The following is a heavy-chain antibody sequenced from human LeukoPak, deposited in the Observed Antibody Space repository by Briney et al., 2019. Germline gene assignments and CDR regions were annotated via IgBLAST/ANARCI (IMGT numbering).Heavy chain of an antibody. CDR3: ARLSGRDYYFDY. CDR2: MFTTGTI. Sequence: SETLSLTCTVSGGSVNSGGYYWSWIRQPAGKGLEWIGRMFTTGTINYNPSLKSRVTISLDTSKNQFSLKLSSVTAADTAVYYCARLSGRDYYFDYWGQGTLVTVSS. V-gene: IGHV4-61*02. D-gene: IGHD4/OR15-4a*01. CDR1: GGSVNSGGYY. J-gene: IGHJ4*02.